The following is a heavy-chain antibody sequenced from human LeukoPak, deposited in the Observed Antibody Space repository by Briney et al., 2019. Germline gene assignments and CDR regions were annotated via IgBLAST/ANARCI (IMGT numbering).Heavy chain of an antibody. CDR1: GFTFISSA. V-gene: IGHV1-58*02. Sequence: GASVKVSCKASGFTFISSAMQWVRQARGQRLEWIGWIVVGSGNTNYAQKFQERVTITRDMSTSTVYMEVNSLRAEDTAVYYCAKDLSKQHLVGRGGGGYYYYMDVWGKGTTVTISS. J-gene: IGHJ6*03. CDR2: IVVGSGNT. CDR3: AKDLSKQHLVGRGGGGYYYYMDV. D-gene: IGHD6-13*01.